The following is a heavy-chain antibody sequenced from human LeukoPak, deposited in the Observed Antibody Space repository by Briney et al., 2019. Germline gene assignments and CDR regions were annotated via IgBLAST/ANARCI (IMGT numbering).Heavy chain of an antibody. CDR1: GFTFSSYS. V-gene: IGHV3-48*04. Sequence: GGSLRLSCTASGFTFSSYSMNWVRQAPGKGLEWVSYISSSSTIYYADSVKGRFTISRDNAKNTLYLQMNSLRAEDTAVYYCGRSSYPYYFDYWGQGTLVTVSS. J-gene: IGHJ4*02. D-gene: IGHD6-13*01. CDR3: GRSSYPYYFDY. CDR2: ISSSSTI.